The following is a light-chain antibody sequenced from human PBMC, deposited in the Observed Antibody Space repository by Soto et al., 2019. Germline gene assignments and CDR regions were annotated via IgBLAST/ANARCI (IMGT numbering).Light chain of an antibody. J-gene: IGLJ2*01. CDR3: QSYDSSLSGWL. CDR2: GNT. Sequence: QSVLTQPPSVSGAPGQRVTISCTGSSSNIGAGYDVHWYQQLPGTAPKLLVHGNTDRPSGVPDRFSGSKSGTSASLAITGLQAEDEADYYCQSYDSSLSGWLFGGGTKLIVL. V-gene: IGLV1-40*01. CDR1: SSNIGAGYD.